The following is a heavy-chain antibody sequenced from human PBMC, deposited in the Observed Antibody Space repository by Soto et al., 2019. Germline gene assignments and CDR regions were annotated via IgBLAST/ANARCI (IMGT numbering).Heavy chain of an antibody. CDR1: GGSISSGGYY. CDR2: IYYSGST. J-gene: IGHJ4*02. V-gene: IGHV4-31*03. Sequence: QVQLQESGPGLVKPSQTLSLTCTVSGGSISSGGYYWSWIRQHPGKGLEWIGYIYYSGSTYYNPSLKSRVTISVDTSKNQFSLKLSSVTAADKAVYYCAREGGIVGATAADYWGQGTLVTVSS. D-gene: IGHD1-26*01. CDR3: AREGGIVGATAADY.